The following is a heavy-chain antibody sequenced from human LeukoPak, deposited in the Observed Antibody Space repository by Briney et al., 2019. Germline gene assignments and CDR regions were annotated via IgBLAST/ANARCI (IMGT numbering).Heavy chain of an antibody. D-gene: IGHD2-21*02. CDR2: IYSGGNT. J-gene: IGHJ4*02. CDR1: GFTVSTNC. V-gene: IGHV3-53*01. CDR3: ARGTVTAPDY. Sequence: GGSLRLSCAASGFTVSTNCMTWVRQAPGKGLEWVSIIYSGGNTYYADSVKGRFTISRDNSKNTLYLQMNRLRPEDTAVYYCARGTVTAPDYWGQGTLVTVSS.